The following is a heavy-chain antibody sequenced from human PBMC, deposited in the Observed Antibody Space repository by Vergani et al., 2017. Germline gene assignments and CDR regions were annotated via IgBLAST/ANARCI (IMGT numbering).Heavy chain of an antibody. CDR2: INHSGST. J-gene: IGHJ6*02. D-gene: IGHD2/OR15-2a*01. CDR1: GGSFSGYY. CDR3: ARDFKSVNYYYGMDV. V-gene: IGHV4-34*01. Sequence: QVQLQQWGAGLLKPSETLSLTCAVYGGSFSGYYWSWIRQPPGKGLEWIGEINHSGSTNYNPSLKSRVTISVDTSKNQFSLKLSSVTAADTAVYYCARDFKSVNYYYGMDVWGQGTTVTVSS.